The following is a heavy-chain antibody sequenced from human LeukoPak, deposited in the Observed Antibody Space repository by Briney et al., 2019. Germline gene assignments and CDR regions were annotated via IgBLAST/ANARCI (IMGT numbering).Heavy chain of an antibody. V-gene: IGHV3-11*05. CDR1: GFTFSNYY. D-gene: IGHD3-22*01. CDR3: ARDRVDYYYDSSGYYFNWFDP. Sequence: GGSLRLSCAASGFTFSNYYMSWIRQAPGKGLEWVSFICSGSSNTNYADSVKGRFTISRDNAKNSLYLQMNSLRAEDTAVYYCARDRVDYYYDSSGYYFNWFDPWGQGTLVTVSS. CDR2: ICSGSSNT. J-gene: IGHJ5*02.